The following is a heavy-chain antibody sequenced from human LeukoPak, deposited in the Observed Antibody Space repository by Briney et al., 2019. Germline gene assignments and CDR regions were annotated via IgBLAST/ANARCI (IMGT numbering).Heavy chain of an antibody. CDR1: GLTFSSYA. CDR2: ISYDGSNK. J-gene: IGHJ5*02. D-gene: IGHD3-10*01. Sequence: GGSLRLSCAASGLTFSSYAMNWVRQAPGKGLEWVAVISYDGSNKYYADSMKGRFTISRDNSKNTLYLQMNSLRAEDTAVYYCAKDHRGSNWFDPWGQGTLVTVSS. CDR3: AKDHRGSNWFDP. V-gene: IGHV3-30*04.